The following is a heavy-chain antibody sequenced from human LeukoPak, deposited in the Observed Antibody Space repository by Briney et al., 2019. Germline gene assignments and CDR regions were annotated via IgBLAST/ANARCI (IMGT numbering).Heavy chain of an antibody. CDR1: GFIVSSNY. J-gene: IGHJ4*02. CDR3: AKSQSGYCSGGSCSCDY. V-gene: IGHV3-23*01. CDR2: ISASGGST. D-gene: IGHD2-15*01. Sequence: AGGSLRLSCVASGFIVSSNYLNWVRQAPGKGLEWVSVISASGGSTSYADSVKGRFTISRDNSMNTLYLQMNSLRAEDTALYYCAKSQSGYCSGGSCSCDYWGQGTLVTVSS.